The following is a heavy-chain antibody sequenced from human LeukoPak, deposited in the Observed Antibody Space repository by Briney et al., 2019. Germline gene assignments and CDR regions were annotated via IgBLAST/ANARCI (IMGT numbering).Heavy chain of an antibody. D-gene: IGHD5-18*01. CDR2: MSSSGGTI. Sequence: GGSLRLSCAASGFTFSDYYMTWLRQAPGKGLEWISYMSSSGGTIYYADSVKGRFTVSRDNAKNSLYLQMNSLRAEDTAVYYCARGNTAMVTLWGQGTLVTVSS. J-gene: IGHJ4*02. V-gene: IGHV3-11*04. CDR1: GFTFSDYY. CDR3: ARGNTAMVTL.